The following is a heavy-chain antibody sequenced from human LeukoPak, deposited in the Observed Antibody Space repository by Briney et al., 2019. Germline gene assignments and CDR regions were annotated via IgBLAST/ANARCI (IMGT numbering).Heavy chain of an antibody. V-gene: IGHV3-33*01. CDR3: ARESSSWIFDY. Sequence: GGSLRLSCAASGFTFSSYGMHWVRQAPGKGLEWVAVIWYDGSNKYYADSVKGRLTISRDNSKNTLYLQMNSLRAEDTAVYYCARESSSWIFDYWGQGTLVTVSS. CDR1: GFTFSSYG. J-gene: IGHJ4*02. CDR2: IWYDGSNK. D-gene: IGHD6-13*01.